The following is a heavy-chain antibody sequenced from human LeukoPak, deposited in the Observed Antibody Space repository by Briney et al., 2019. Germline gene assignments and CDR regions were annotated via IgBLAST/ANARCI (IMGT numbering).Heavy chain of an antibody. D-gene: IGHD3-16*02. CDR3: TRRSVNLRLGESSFDY. CDR2: INWNGGST. J-gene: IGHJ4*02. CDR1: GFTFDDYG. V-gene: IGHV3-20*04. Sequence: PGGSLRLSCAASGFTFDDYGMSWVRQAPGKGLEWVSGINWNGGSTGYADSVKGRFTISRDNAKNSLYLQMNSLRAEDTALYYCTRRSVNLRLGESSFDYWGQGTLVTVSS.